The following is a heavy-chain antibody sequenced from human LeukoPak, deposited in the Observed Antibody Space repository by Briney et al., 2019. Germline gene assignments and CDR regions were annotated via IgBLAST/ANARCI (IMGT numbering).Heavy chain of an antibody. V-gene: IGHV3-49*05. J-gene: IGHJ4*02. CDR1: GFAFGDYA. Sequence: KPGRSLRLPCTASGFAFGDYAMTWFRQAPGKGLEWVSFIRSKAYGGTTEYAASVEGRFTISRDDSKSIAYLQMNSLKTEDTAVYYCARGDGSSWAFDYWGQGTLVTVSS. CDR2: IRSKAYGGTT. D-gene: IGHD6-13*01. CDR3: ARGDGSSWAFDY.